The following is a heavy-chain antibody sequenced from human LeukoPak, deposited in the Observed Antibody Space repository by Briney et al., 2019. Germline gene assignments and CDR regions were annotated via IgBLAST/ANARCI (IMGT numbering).Heavy chain of an antibody. J-gene: IGHJ3*02. D-gene: IGHD1-1*01. Sequence: SVKVSCKASGGAFSTYAISWVRQAPGRGLEWMGGIIPIFGTTNYAQKFQGRVTITADESTSTAYMELSSLRSEDTAVYYCARTRDNWNDVLEAVDAFDIWGQGTMVTVSS. CDR2: IIPIFGTT. CDR3: ARTRDNWNDVLEAVDAFDI. CDR1: GGAFSTYA. V-gene: IGHV1-69*13.